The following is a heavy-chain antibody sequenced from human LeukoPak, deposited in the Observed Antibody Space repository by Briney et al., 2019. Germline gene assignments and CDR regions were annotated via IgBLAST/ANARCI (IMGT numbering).Heavy chain of an antibody. J-gene: IGHJ5*02. D-gene: IGHD6-19*01. Sequence: GESLRISCKGSGYSFTSHWISWVRQMPGKGLEWMGRIDPSDSYTNYSPSFQGHVTISADKSISTAYLQWSSLKASDTAMYYCARHEFVDIAVAFWWFDPWGQGTLVTVSS. CDR3: ARHEFVDIAVAFWWFDP. CDR2: IDPSDSYT. CDR1: GYSFTSHW. V-gene: IGHV5-10-1*01.